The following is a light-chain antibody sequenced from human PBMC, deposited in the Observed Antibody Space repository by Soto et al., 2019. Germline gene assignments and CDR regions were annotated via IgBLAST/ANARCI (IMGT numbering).Light chain of an antibody. CDR2: AAS. Sequence: DIQLTQSPSFLSASVGDRVTITCRASQGISSYLAWYQQKPGKAPKLLIYAASTLQSGVPSRLSGSGSGTEFTLTISSLQPEDFATYYCHQVKSYPLTCGGGTKVEIK. V-gene: IGKV1-9*01. J-gene: IGKJ4*01. CDR3: HQVKSYPLT. CDR1: QGISSY.